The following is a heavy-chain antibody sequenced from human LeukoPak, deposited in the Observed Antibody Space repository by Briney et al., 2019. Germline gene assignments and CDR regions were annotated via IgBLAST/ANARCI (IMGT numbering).Heavy chain of an antibody. J-gene: IGHJ4*02. CDR3: ANPRYVSSVYYYVD. D-gene: IGHD3-22*01. CDR2: INGGSGNT. V-gene: IGHV1-3*01. Sequence: GASVKVSCKASGYTFTDYTMHWLRQAPGQRLDWMGWINGGSGNTKYSPEFQGRVTITRDTSASTAYMELSSLRSEDTAVYYCANPRYVSSVYYYVDWGQGTLVTVSS. CDR1: GYTFTDYT.